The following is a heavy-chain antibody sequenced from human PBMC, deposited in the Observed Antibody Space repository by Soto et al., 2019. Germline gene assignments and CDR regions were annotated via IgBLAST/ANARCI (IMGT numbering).Heavy chain of an antibody. Sequence: GASVKVXCKASGYTXTSYGISWVRQAPGQGLEWMGWISAYNGNTNYAQKLQGRVTMTTDTSTSTAYMELRSLRSDDTAVYYCAIRYSSAWVPWWGQGTLVTVSS. V-gene: IGHV1-18*01. CDR1: GYTXTSYG. CDR2: ISAYNGNT. J-gene: IGHJ4*02. CDR3: AIRYSSAWVPW. D-gene: IGHD6-19*01.